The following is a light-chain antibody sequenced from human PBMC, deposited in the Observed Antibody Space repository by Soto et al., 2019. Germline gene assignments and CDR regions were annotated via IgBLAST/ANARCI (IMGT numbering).Light chain of an antibody. Sequence: EIVLTQSPGTLSLSPGERATLSCRASQSVSSSYLAWYQQKPGQAPRLLIYGPSSRATGIPDRFSGSGSGTDFTLTISRLEPEDFAVYYCQQYGRSHLKFGQGTKVEIK. CDR3: QQYGRSHLK. V-gene: IGKV3-20*01. J-gene: IGKJ1*01. CDR2: GPS. CDR1: QSVSSSY.